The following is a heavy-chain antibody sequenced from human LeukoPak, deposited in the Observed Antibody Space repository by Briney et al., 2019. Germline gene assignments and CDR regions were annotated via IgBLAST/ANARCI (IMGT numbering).Heavy chain of an antibody. CDR3: ARDGEETSVDY. CDR1: GFTFSSYE. J-gene: IGHJ4*02. V-gene: IGHV3-48*03. D-gene: IGHD3-10*01. CDR2: ISSSGSTI. Sequence: GGSLRLSCAASGFTFSSYEMNWVRQAPGKGLEWVSYISSSGSTIYYADSVKGRFTISRDNSKNTLYLQMNSLRAEDTAVYYCARDGEETSVDYWGQGTLVTVSS.